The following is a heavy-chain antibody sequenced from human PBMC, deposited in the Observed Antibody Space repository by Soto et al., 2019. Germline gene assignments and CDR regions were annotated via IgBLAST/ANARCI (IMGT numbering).Heavy chain of an antibody. Sequence: QVQLVESGGGVVQPGRSLRLSFAASGFTFSSYGMHWVRQAPGKGLEWVAVISYDGSNKYYADSVKGRFTISRDNSNSRLCLQMNSLRAEDTAVYYCAIYSSGWYPLHYWGQGTLVTVSS. CDR3: AIYSSGWYPLHY. D-gene: IGHD6-19*01. J-gene: IGHJ4*02. CDR1: GFTFSSYG. V-gene: IGHV3-30*03. CDR2: ISYDGSNK.